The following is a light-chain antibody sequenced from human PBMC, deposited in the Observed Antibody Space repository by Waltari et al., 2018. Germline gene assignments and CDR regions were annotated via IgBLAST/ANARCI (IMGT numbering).Light chain of an antibody. CDR2: GAS. CDR1: QSVGSNY. J-gene: IGKJ5*01. Sequence: EIVLTQSPGTLSLSPGERATLSCRASQSVGSNYLVWYQQKPGQAPRLLIYGASNRATGIPDRFTGSGYGTDFTLTISRLEPEDFAVYYCQQYGTSSSFGQGTRLEIK. V-gene: IGKV3-20*01. CDR3: QQYGTSSS.